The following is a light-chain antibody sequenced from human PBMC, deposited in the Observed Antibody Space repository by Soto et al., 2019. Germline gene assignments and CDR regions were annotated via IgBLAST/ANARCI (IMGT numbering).Light chain of an antibody. J-gene: IGLJ1*01. Sequence: QSVLTQPSSVSGSTGQSITISCNGSNSDIGTYNYVSRYQQYPSKAPKLVISEVSNRPSGISHRFSGSKAGNAASLTISGLQAEDEATYYCSSYTSTSTLYVFGPGTKLTV. CDR2: EVS. CDR3: SSYTSTSTLYV. CDR1: NSDIGTYNY. V-gene: IGLV2-14*01.